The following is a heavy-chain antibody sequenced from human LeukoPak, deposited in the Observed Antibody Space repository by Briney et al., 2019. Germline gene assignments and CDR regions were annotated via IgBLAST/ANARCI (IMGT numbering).Heavy chain of an antibody. D-gene: IGHD4-17*01. V-gene: IGHV3-48*02. Sequence: GGSLRLSCAASGFTIGSYGMDWVRQAPGKGLERVSYISSSSSAIYYADSVKGRFTISRDNAKNSLYLQMNGLRDEDTAVYNCAREMTTADGYYYYYMDVWGKGTTVTVSS. J-gene: IGHJ6*03. CDR1: GFTIGSYG. CDR3: AREMTTADGYYYYYMDV. CDR2: ISSSSSAI.